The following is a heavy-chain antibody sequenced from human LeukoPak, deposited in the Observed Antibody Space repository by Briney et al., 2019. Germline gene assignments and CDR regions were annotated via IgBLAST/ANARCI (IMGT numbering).Heavy chain of an antibody. CDR3: ARSIVLAGISGR. D-gene: IGHD6-6*01. Sequence: GGSLRFSCAASGFTFRSYWVTGVRQAPGKGLEWVASINQDGSEHYYVDSVKGRSTISRDNAKNSLHLQMNSLRAEDTAVYYCARSIVLAGISGRWGQGTLVTVSS. V-gene: IGHV3-7*01. CDR2: INQDGSEH. J-gene: IGHJ4*02. CDR1: GFTFRSYW.